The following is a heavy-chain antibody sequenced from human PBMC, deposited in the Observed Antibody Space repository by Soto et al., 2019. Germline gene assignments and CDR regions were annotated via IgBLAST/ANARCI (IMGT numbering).Heavy chain of an antibody. Sequence: XVCLRLTCAACGFSFSSYAMSWVRQAPGKGLEWVSAISGSGGSTYYADSVKGRFTISRDNSKNTLYLQMNSLRAEDTAVYYCAKEGVRTWGIPVAGVYYYYGMDVWGQGTTVTVS. V-gene: IGHV3-23*01. CDR1: GFSFSSYA. CDR3: AKEGVRTWGIPVAGVYYYYGMDV. D-gene: IGHD6-19*01. CDR2: ISGSGGST. J-gene: IGHJ6*02.